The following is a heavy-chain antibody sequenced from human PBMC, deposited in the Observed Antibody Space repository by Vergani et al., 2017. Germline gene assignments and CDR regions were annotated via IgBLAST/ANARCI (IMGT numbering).Heavy chain of an antibody. CDR1: GFKFSDHY. Sequence: LEESGGGSVKPGGSLRLSCAASGFKFSDHYMSWIRQAPGKGLEWVSHISPGASTVSYTDSVTGRFTVSRDNDNNSLTLDMTTLRVDDTAVYYCAKNLGISTPRHYYAMDVWSAGTKVNISS. V-gene: IGHV3-11*04. CDR3: AKNLGISTPRHYYAMDV. J-gene: IGHJ6*02. CDR2: ISPGASTV. D-gene: IGHD2/OR15-2a*01.